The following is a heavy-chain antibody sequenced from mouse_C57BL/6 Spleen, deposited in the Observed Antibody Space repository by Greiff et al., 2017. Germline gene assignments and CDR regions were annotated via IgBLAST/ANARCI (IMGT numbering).Heavy chain of an antibody. V-gene: IGHV1-64*01. CDR1: GYTFTSYW. J-gene: IGHJ2*01. CDR3: ARADGNYVFFDY. D-gene: IGHD2-1*01. Sequence: QVQLQQPGAELVKPGASVKLSCKASGYTFTSYWMHWVKQRPGQGLEWIGMIHPNSGSTNYNEKFKSKATLTVDKSSSTAYMQLSSLTSEDSAVYYCARADGNYVFFDYWGQGTTLTVSS. CDR2: IHPNSGST.